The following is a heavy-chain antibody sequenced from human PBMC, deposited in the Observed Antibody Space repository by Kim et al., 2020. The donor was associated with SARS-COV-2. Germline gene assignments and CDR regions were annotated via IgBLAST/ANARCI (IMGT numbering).Heavy chain of an antibody. J-gene: IGHJ4*02. CDR2: DPEDGET. CDR3: ATGET. Sequence: DPEDGETIYAQKFQGRVTMTEDTSTDTAYMELSSLRSEDTAVYYCATGETWGQGTLVTVSS. V-gene: IGHV1-24*01.